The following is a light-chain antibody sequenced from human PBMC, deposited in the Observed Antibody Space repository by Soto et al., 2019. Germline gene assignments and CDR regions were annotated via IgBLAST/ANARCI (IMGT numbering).Light chain of an antibody. CDR1: SSNIGSNY. J-gene: IGLJ1*01. V-gene: IGLV1-47*01. CDR3: AAWDDSLSAYV. CDR2: RNN. Sequence: QSVLTQPPSASGTPGQRVTISCSGSSSNIGSNYVYWYQQLPGTAPKLLIYRNNQRPSGVADRFSGSKSGTSASLAISGLRSDDEADYYCAAWDDSLSAYVFGTGTKLTVL.